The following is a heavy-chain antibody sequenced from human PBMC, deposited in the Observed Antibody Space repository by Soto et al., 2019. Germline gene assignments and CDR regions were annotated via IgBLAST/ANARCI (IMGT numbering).Heavy chain of an antibody. D-gene: IGHD2-2*01. CDR3: ARDGLVPAAINYGMDV. J-gene: IGHJ6*02. V-gene: IGHV4-59*01. CDR2: IYYSGST. Sequence: AETLSLTCTVSGGSISSYYWSWIRQPPGKGLEWIGYIYYSGSTNYNPSLKSRVTISVDTSKNQFSLKLSSVTAADTAVYYCARDGLVPAAINYGMDVWGQGTTVTVSS. CDR1: GGSISSYY.